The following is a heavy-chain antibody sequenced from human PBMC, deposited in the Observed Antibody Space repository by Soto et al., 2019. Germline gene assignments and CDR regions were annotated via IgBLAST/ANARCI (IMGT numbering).Heavy chain of an antibody. CDR1: GGFVRSGSYY. V-gene: IGHV4-34*01. D-gene: IGHD1-1*01. Sequence: QVQLQQWGAGLLKPSETLSLTCAVYGGFVRSGSYYWSWIRQPPGKGLEWFGEMSNSGGTHFNPSLKSRVTISVDTSKNQFSLKMSSVTAADTALYYCARVERGTATTVVDAFDIWGPGTMVTVSS. CDR2: MSNSGGT. CDR3: ARVERGTATTVVDAFDI. J-gene: IGHJ3*02.